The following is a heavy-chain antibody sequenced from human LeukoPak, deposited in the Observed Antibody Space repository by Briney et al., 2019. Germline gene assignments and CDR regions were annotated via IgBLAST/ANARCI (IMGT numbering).Heavy chain of an antibody. D-gene: IGHD6-13*01. CDR2: IIPIFGTA. J-gene: IGHJ5*02. Sequence: AASVKVSCKASGGTFSSYAISWVRQAPGQGLEWMGRIIPIFGTANYAQKFQGRVTITTDESTSTAYMELSSLRSEDTAVYYCARDRRSSSYNWFDPWGQGTLVTVSS. V-gene: IGHV1-69*05. CDR3: ARDRRSSSYNWFDP. CDR1: GGTFSSYA.